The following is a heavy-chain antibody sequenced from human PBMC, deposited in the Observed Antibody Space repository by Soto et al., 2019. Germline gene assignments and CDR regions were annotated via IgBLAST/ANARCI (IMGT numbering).Heavy chain of an antibody. D-gene: IGHD3-22*01. V-gene: IGHV3-33*01. J-gene: IGHJ2*01. Sequence: QVQLVESGGGVVQPGRSLRLSCAASGFTFSSYGMHWVRQAPGKGLEWVAVIWYDGSNKYYADSVKGRFTISRDNSKNTLYLQMNSLRAEDTAVYYCARGSSAGGYYDSSGYYKPWYFDLWGRGTLVTVSS. CDR1: GFTFSSYG. CDR2: IWYDGSNK. CDR3: ARGSSAGGYYDSSGYYKPWYFDL.